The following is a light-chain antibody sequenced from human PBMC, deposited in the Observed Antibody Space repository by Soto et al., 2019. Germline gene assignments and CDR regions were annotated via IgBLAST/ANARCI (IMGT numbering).Light chain of an antibody. V-gene: IGKV2-28*01. CDR3: QQYYNVPWT. CDR1: QSLLHSNGNNY. CDR2: RGS. Sequence: DIAMTQTPLSLPVTPGEPASISCRSSQSLLHSNGNNYLDWFLQKPGQSRQLLIYRGSIRASGVPDRFSGSGSGTDFTLTISSLQAEDVAVYYCQQYYNVPWTFGQGTKVDIK. J-gene: IGKJ1*01.